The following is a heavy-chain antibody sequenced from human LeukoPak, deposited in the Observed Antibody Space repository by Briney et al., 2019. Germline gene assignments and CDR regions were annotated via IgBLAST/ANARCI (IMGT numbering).Heavy chain of an antibody. CDR1: GFSFGIYW. D-gene: IGHD3-22*01. V-gene: IGHV4-59*01. CDR3: AREGDYYDSSGYYPRYYFDY. Sequence: GSLRLSCEGTGFSFGIYWMSWVRQAPGKGLEWIGYIYYSGSTNYNPSLKSRVTISVDTSKNQFSLKLSSVTAADTAVYYCAREGDYYDSSGYYPRYYFDYWGQGTLVIVSS. CDR2: IYYSGST. J-gene: IGHJ4*02.